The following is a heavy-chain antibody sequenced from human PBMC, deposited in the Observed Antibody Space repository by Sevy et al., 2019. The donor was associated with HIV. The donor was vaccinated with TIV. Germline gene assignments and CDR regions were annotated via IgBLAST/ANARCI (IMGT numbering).Heavy chain of an antibody. V-gene: IGHV4-34*01. CDR3: ARGSHAGWIVVVPSKRNWFDP. D-gene: IGHD2-2*01. Sequence: SETLSLTCAVYGGSFSGYYWSWIRQPPGKGLEWIGEINHSGSTNYNPSLKSRVTISVDTSKNQFSLKLSSVTAADTAVYDCARGSHAGWIVVVPSKRNWFDPWGQGTLVTVSS. J-gene: IGHJ5*02. CDR2: INHSGST. CDR1: GGSFSGYY.